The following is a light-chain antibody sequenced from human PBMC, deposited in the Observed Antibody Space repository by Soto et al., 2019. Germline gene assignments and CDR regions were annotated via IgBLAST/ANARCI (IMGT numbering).Light chain of an antibody. Sequence: QSVLTQPPSASGTPGQRVTISCSGSSSNIGSNYVYWYQQLPGTAPKLLIYSNNQRPSGVPDRFSGSKSGTSASLAISGLRSEDEADYYCSSYTNLNTRVFGGGTKVTVL. CDR3: SSYTNLNTRV. CDR2: SNN. V-gene: IGLV1-47*02. J-gene: IGLJ3*02. CDR1: SSNIGSNY.